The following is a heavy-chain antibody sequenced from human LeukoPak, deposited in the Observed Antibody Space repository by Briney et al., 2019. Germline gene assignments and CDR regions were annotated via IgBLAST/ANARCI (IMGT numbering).Heavy chain of an antibody. V-gene: IGHV3-23*01. CDR3: AKFRIWAVAGARFDY. CDR1: GFTFSSYG. D-gene: IGHD6-19*01. Sequence: GGSLRLPCAASGFTFSSYGMSWVRQAPGKGLEWVSAISGSGGSTYYADSVKGRFTISRDNSKNTLYLQMNSLRAEDTAVYYCAKFRIWAVAGARFDYWGQGTLVTVSS. J-gene: IGHJ4*02. CDR2: ISGSGGST.